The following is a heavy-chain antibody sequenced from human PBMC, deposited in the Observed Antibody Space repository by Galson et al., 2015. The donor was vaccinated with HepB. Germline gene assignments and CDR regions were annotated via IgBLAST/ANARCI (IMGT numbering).Heavy chain of an antibody. CDR3: ARGSGSYYFLDQ. D-gene: IGHD3-10*01. Sequence: SLRLSCAASGFTFSSYSMNWVRQAPGKGLEWVSSTSSSGHYIYYAESVKGRFTISRDNAKNSLYLQMSSLGAEDTAVYYCARGSGSYYFLDQWGQGTLVTVSS. V-gene: IGHV3-21*01. CDR1: GFTFSSYS. CDR2: TSSSGHYI. J-gene: IGHJ4*02.